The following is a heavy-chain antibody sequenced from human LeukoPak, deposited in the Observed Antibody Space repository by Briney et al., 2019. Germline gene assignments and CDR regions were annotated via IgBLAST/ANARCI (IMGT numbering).Heavy chain of an antibody. J-gene: IGHJ4*02. D-gene: IGHD1-26*01. CDR3: ARGTGSYYSLGY. CDR2: IINDGSST. V-gene: IGHV3-74*01. CDR1: GFTFSSYW. Sequence: LTGGSLRLSCAASGFTFSSYWMHWVRHAPGKGLVWVSRIINDGSSTSYADSVKGRFTISRDNAKNTLYLQMDSLRAEATAMYYCARGTGSYYSLGYWGQGTLVTVSS.